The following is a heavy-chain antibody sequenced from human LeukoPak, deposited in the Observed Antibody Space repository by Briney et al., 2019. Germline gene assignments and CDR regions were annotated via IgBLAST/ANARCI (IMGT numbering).Heavy chain of an antibody. J-gene: IGHJ4*02. D-gene: IGHD1-26*01. CDR2: IRYDGSNQ. Sequence: PGGSLGLSCAASGFTFSNHGMLWVRQAPGKGLEWVAFIRYDGSNQYYADSVKGRFTISRDSSKNTLYLQMNSLRDEDTAVYYCAKEVGVTTRGSFAYWGQGTLVTVSS. CDR3: AKEVGVTTRGSFAY. CDR1: GFTFSNHG. V-gene: IGHV3-30*02.